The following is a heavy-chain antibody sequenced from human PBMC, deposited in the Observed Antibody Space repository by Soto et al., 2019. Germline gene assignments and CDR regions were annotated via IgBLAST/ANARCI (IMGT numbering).Heavy chain of an antibody. Sequence: SRAASRFTYDDCAIHWVRKAPGKGLEWVSGISWNSGSIGYADSVKGRFTISRDNAKNSLYLQMNSLRAEDTALYYCAKDAYAAAPYGMDVWGQVTTVTGAS. CDR3: AKDAYAAAPYGMDV. J-gene: IGHJ6*02. V-gene: IGHV3-9*01. CDR1: RFTYDDCA. CDR2: ISWNSGSI. D-gene: IGHD4-17*01.